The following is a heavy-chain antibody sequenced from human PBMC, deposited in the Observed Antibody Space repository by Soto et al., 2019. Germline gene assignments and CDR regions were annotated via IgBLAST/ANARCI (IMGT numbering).Heavy chain of an antibody. CDR1: GYTFTGYY. CDR2: INPETGGT. Sequence: QVQLVQSGADVKTPGASVRVSCKASGYTFTGYYVHWVREAPGQGLEWMGWINPETGGTSYAQKFQGRVTLSRDTSINTAYLEMSRMRFDEAAVYFCARDRYKVISDGMDVWGKGNTVTVSS. D-gene: IGHD2-21*01. CDR3: ARDRYKVISDGMDV. J-gene: IGHJ6*04. V-gene: IGHV1-2*02.